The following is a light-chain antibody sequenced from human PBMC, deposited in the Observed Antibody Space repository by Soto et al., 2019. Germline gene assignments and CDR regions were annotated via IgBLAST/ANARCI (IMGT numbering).Light chain of an antibody. CDR2: GAS. V-gene: IGKV3-20*01. J-gene: IGKJ1*01. CDR3: QQYGSSPPT. CDR1: QSVTSSY. Sequence: EIVLTQSPGTLSLSPGERATLSCRASQSVTSSYLAWYQQKPGQAPRLLIYGASIRATGIPDRFSGSGSGTDSTLTISRLEPEDFGVYYCQQYGSSPPTFGQGTKVEIK.